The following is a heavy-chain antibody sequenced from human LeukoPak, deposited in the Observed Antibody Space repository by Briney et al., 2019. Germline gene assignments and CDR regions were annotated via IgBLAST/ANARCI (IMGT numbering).Heavy chain of an antibody. CDR3: ARGRRTVTPTPTVY. J-gene: IGHJ4*02. CDR1: GGSFSGYY. CDR2: INHSGST. Sequence: SETLSLTCAVYGGSFSGYYWSWIRQPPGKGLEWIGEINHSGSTNYNPSLKSRVTISVDTSKNQFSLKLSSVTAADTAVYYCARGRRTVTPTPTVYWGQGTLVTVSS. D-gene: IGHD4-17*01. V-gene: IGHV4-34*01.